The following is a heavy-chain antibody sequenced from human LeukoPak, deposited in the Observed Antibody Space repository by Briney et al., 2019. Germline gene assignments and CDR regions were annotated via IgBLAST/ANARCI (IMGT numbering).Heavy chain of an antibody. J-gene: IGHJ5*02. CDR2: INHSGTT. D-gene: IGHD1-1*01. CDR3: ARASSFDKTTRWNPAYFGP. V-gene: IGHV4-34*01. CDR1: GGSLSGFY. Sequence: SETLSLTCAVHGGSLSGFYWSWIRQPPGKGLEWIGEINHSGTTNYNPSLKSRVTISLDTSKNQVSLDLASVTAADTAVYYCARASSFDKTTRWNPAYFGPWGPGSLVTVAS.